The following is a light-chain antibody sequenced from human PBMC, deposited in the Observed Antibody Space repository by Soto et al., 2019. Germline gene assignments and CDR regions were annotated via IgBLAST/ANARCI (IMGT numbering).Light chain of an antibody. V-gene: IGKV3-20*01. Sequence: EIVMTQSPATLSVSPGERATLSSRASQSIGSNLAWYQQKPGQSPRLLIYGASTRATGIPVRFSGSGSGTDFTLTISRLEPEDFAVYYCQQYGSSPPITFGQGTRLEIK. CDR1: QSIGSN. J-gene: IGKJ5*01. CDR3: QQYGSSPPIT. CDR2: GAS.